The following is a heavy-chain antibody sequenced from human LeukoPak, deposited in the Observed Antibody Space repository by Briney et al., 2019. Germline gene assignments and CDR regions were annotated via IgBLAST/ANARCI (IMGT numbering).Heavy chain of an antibody. V-gene: IGHV5-51*01. D-gene: IGHD3-22*01. Sequence: GESLKISCKGSGYSFTSYWLGWVRQMPGEGLEWMGIISPGDSDTRYSPSFQGQVTISADKSISTAYLQWSSLKASDTAMYYCARHTNYDSSGYSNYWGQGTLVTVSS. J-gene: IGHJ4*02. CDR3: ARHTNYDSSGYSNY. CDR1: GYSFTSYW. CDR2: ISPGDSDT.